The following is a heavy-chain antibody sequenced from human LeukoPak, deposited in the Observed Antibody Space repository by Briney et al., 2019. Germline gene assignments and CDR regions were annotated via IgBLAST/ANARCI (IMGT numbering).Heavy chain of an antibody. J-gene: IGHJ4*02. CDR3: AGTNYYYDSSGYYPSY. D-gene: IGHD3-22*01. Sequence: PSETLSLTCTVSGGSISSYYWSWIRQPPGEGLEWIGYIYYSGSTNYNPSLKSRVTMSVDTSKNQFSLKLSSVTAADTAVYYCAGTNYYYDSSGYYPSYWGQGTLVTVSS. CDR1: GGSISSYY. V-gene: IGHV4-59*12. CDR2: IYYSGST.